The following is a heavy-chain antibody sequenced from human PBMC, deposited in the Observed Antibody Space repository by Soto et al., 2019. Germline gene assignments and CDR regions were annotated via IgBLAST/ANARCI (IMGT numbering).Heavy chain of an antibody. V-gene: IGHV4-34*01. CDR3: ARQGFDDYGDSNWFDP. CDR1: GGSFSGYY. J-gene: IGHJ5*02. CDR2: INHSGST. Sequence: NPSETLSLTCAVYGGSFSGYYWSRIRQPPGKGLEWIGEINHSGSTNYNPSLKSRVTISVDTSKNQFSLKLSSVTAADTAVYYCARQGFDDYGDSNWFDPWGQGTLVTVSS. D-gene: IGHD4-17*01.